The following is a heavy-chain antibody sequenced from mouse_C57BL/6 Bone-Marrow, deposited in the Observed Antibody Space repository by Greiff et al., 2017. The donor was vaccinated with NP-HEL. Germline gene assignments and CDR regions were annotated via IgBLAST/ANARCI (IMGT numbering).Heavy chain of an antibody. J-gene: IGHJ3*01. CDR2: INPSSGYT. CDR3: AREGLIYYYGSSYITFAY. V-gene: IGHV1-7*01. Sequence: VQLQQSGAELAKPGASVKLSCKASGYTFTSYWMHWVKQRPGQGLEWIGYINPSSGYTKYNQKFKDKATLSADKASRTAYMQLSSLTYEDSAVYYCAREGLIYYYGSSYITFAYWGQGTLVTVSA. D-gene: IGHD1-1*01. CDR1: GYTFTSYW.